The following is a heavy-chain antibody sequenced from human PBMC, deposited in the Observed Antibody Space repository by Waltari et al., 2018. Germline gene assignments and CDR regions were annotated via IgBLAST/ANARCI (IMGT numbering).Heavy chain of an antibody. CDR3: ARNFGYSSGWAPPDY. CDR2: IYHSGST. V-gene: IGHV4-38-2*01. D-gene: IGHD6-19*01. CDR1: GYSISSGYY. J-gene: IGHJ4*02. Sequence: QVQLQESGPGLVKPSETLSLTCAVSGYSISSGYYWGWIRQPPGKGLEWIGSIYHSGSTYYNPSLKSRVTISVDTSKNQFSLKLSSVTAADTAVYYCARNFGYSSGWAPPDYWGQGTLVTVSS.